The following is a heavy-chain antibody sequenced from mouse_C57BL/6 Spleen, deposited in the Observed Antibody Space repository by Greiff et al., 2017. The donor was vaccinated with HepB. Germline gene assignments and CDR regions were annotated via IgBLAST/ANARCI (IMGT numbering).Heavy chain of an antibody. Sequence: QVQLQQPGAELVKPGASVKMSCKASGYTFTSYWITWVKQRPGQGLEWIGDIYPGSGSTNYNEKFKSKATLTVDTSSSTAYMQLSSLTSEDSVVYYCARCGYDGGAAMDYWGQGTSVTVSS. CDR1: GYTFTSYW. V-gene: IGHV1-55*01. D-gene: IGHD2-14*01. CDR2: IYPGSGST. J-gene: IGHJ4*01. CDR3: ARCGYDGGAAMDY.